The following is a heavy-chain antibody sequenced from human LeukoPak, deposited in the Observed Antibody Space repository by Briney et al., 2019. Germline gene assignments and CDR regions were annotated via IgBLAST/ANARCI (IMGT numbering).Heavy chain of an antibody. Sequence: GGSLRLSCAASGFTFSSYSMNWVRQAPGKGLEWVSYISSSSSTIYYADPVRGRFTISRDDAKNSLFLQMNNLRVEDTAIYYCARDHNYAFDYWGQGILVTVSS. D-gene: IGHD3-16*01. CDR2: ISSSSSTI. J-gene: IGHJ4*02. CDR1: GFTFSSYS. CDR3: ARDHNYAFDY. V-gene: IGHV3-48*01.